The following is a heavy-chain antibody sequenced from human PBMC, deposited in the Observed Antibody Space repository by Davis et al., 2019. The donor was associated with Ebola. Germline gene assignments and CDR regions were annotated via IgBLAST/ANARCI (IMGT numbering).Heavy chain of an antibody. CDR1: GYTFTSYY. Sequence: ASVKVSCKASGYTFTSYYMHWVRQAPGQGLEWMGIINPSAGSTIYAQKFQGRVTMTRDTSTSTVYMELSSLRSEDTAVYYCARAPGGSSWSTSLYNWFDPWGQGTLVTVSS. CDR3: ARAPGGSSWSTSLYNWFDP. CDR2: INPSAGST. D-gene: IGHD6-13*01. V-gene: IGHV1-46*01. J-gene: IGHJ5*02.